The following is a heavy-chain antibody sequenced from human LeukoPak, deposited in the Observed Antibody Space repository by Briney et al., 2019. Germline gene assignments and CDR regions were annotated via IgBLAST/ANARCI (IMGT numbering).Heavy chain of an antibody. V-gene: IGHV1-18*01. CDR1: GYTFTSYG. CDR3: AREHDTKVPYYNGMDV. Sequence: ASVKVSCTASGYTFTSYGISWVRQAPGQGLEWMGWISAYNGNTNYAQKLQGRVTMTTDTSTSTAYMELRSLTYDDTAVYYCAREHDTKVPYYNGMDVWGQGTTVTVSS. CDR2: ISAYNGNT. J-gene: IGHJ6*02. D-gene: IGHD3-10*01.